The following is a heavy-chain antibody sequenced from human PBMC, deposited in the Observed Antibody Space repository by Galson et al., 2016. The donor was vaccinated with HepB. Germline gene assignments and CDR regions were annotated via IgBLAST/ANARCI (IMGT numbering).Heavy chain of an antibody. CDR1: GFTVSTNY. V-gene: IGHV3-66*01. D-gene: IGHD6-19*01. CDR2: FYSAYST. J-gene: IGHJ4*02. Sequence: SLRLSCAAPGFTVSTNYMNWVRQAPGKGLEWVSTFYSAYSTYYAESVKGRFTISRDPSKNTLYLQLNSLRAEDTAVYYCARSFSSGWSPIDYWGQGTLVTVSS. CDR3: ARSFSSGWSPIDY.